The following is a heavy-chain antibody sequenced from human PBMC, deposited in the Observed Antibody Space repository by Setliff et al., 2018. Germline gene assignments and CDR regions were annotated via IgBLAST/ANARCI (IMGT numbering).Heavy chain of an antibody. J-gene: IGHJ4*02. CDR3: ARTDDYYNFYAY. D-gene: IGHD3-3*01. CDR1: VASISSSSYY. CDR2: IFYGGST. Sequence: SETLSLTCTVSVASISSSSYYWAWIRQPPGRGLELIGSIFYGGSTYYNPSRKSRATISIDASKHQFSLKLDSVTAADAAVYYCARTDDYYNFYAYWGQGTLVTVSS. V-gene: IGHV4-39*07.